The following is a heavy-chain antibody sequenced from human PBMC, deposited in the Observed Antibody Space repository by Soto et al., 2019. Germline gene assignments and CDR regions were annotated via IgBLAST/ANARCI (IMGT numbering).Heavy chain of an antibody. CDR1: GFTFSSYG. CDR3: AKEGGVATVALGY. V-gene: IGHV3-30*18. D-gene: IGHD5-12*01. J-gene: IGHJ4*02. Sequence: GGSLRLSCAASGFTFSSYGMHWVRQAPGKGLEWVAVISYDGSNKYYADSVKGRFTISRDNSKNTLYLQMNSLRAGDTAVYYCAKEGGVATVALGYWGQGTLVTVSS. CDR2: ISYDGSNK.